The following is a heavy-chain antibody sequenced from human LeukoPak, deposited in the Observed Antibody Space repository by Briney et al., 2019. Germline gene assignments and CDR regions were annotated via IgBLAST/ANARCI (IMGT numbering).Heavy chain of an antibody. V-gene: IGHV3-23*01. CDR2: IIATGDST. CDR1: GFSFSTYA. CDR3: ARDLGELSSDYYGMDV. Sequence: GGSLRLSCAASGFSFSTYAMSWVRQAPGKGLEWVSSIIATGDSTYYADSVKGRFTISRDNSKNTLYLQMNSLRAEDTAVYYCARDLGELSSDYYGMDVWGKGTTVTVSS. J-gene: IGHJ6*04. D-gene: IGHD3-16*02.